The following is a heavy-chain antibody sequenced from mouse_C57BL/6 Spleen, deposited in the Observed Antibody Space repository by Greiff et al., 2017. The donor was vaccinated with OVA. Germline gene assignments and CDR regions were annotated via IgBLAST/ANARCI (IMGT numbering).Heavy chain of an antibody. D-gene: IGHD2-3*01. CDR3: ARTDGYQGDFDY. CDR2: IDPTSGGT. J-gene: IGHJ2*01. V-gene: IGHV1-72*01. Sequence: QVQLQQPGAELVKPGASVKLSCKASGYTFTSYWMHWVKQRPGLGLEWIGMIDPTSGGTKYNEKFKSKATLTVDKPSSTAYMQLISLTSEDYAVYYCARTDGYQGDFDYWGRVLTLTFYS. CDR1: GYTFTSYW.